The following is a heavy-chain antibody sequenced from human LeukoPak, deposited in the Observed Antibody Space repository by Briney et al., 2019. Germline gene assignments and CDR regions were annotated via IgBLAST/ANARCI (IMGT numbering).Heavy chain of an antibody. D-gene: IGHD5-24*01. CDR2: ISYDGSNK. CDR1: GFTFSSHA. J-gene: IGHJ6*04. CDR3: ARDRGPSLRAYYYYGMDV. Sequence: GRSLRLSCAASGFTFSSHAMHWVRQAPGKGLEWVAVISYDGSNKYYADSVKGRFTISRDNSKNTLYLQMNSLRAEDTAVYYCARDRGPSLRAYYYYGMDVWGKGTTVTVSS. V-gene: IGHV3-30*04.